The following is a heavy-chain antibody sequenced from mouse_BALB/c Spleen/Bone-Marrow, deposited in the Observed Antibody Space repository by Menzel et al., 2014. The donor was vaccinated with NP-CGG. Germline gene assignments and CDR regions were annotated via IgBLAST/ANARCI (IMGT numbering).Heavy chain of an antibody. D-gene: IGHD1-1*01. CDR1: GLNIKDTY. V-gene: IGHV14-3*02. CDR3: ARYYYGSSLFAY. CDR2: IDPANGNT. J-gene: IGHJ3*01. Sequence: EVQLQQSGAELVKPGASVKSSCTASGLNIKDTYMYWVKQRPEQGLEWIGRIDPANGNTKYDPKFQDKATITADTSSNTAYLQLSSLTSEDTAVYYCARYYYGSSLFAYWGQGTLVTVSA.